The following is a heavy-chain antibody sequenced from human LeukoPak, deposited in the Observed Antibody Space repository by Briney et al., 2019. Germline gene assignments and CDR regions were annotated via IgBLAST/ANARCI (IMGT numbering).Heavy chain of an antibody. D-gene: IGHD3-16*01. CDR3: ARDLGRGSYSLYYFDY. Sequence: GGSLRLSCAASGFTFSSYWMHWVRQAPGKGLVWVSHINSDGSSTSYADSVKGRFTISRDNAKNPLYLQMNSLRAEDTAVYYCARDLGRGSYSLYYFDYWGQGTLVTVSS. J-gene: IGHJ4*02. V-gene: IGHV3-74*01. CDR2: INSDGSST. CDR1: GFTFSSYW.